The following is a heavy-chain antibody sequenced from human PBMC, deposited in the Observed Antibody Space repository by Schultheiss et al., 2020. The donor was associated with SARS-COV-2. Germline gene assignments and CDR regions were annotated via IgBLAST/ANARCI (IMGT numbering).Heavy chain of an antibody. Sequence: GGSLRLSCAASGFTFSSYGMHWVRQAPGKGLEWVAVIWYDGSNKYYADSVKGRFTISRDNSKNTLYLQMNSLRAEDTAVYYCARDPQRSGGFDYWGQGTLVTVSS. D-gene: IGHD1-26*01. CDR3: ARDPQRSGGFDY. V-gene: IGHV3-33*01. CDR2: IWYDGSNK. CDR1: GFTFSSYG. J-gene: IGHJ4*02.